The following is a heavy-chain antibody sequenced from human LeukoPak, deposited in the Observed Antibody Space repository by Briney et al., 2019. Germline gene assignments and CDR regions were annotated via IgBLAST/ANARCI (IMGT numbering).Heavy chain of an antibody. D-gene: IGHD3-10*01. J-gene: IGHJ3*02. Sequence: ASGKVCCKASGYTFTSYYMHWVRQAPGQGLGLMGIINPSGGSTSYAQKFQGRVTMTRDMSTSTVYMELSSLRSEDTAVYYCARPQRPRTRITMVRGAAPDAFDIWGQGTMVTVSS. CDR2: INPSGGST. CDR1: GYTFTSYY. CDR3: ARPQRPRTRITMVRGAAPDAFDI. V-gene: IGHV1-46*01.